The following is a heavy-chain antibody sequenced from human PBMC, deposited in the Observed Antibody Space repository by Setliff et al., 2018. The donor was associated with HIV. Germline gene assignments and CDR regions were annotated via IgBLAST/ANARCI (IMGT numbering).Heavy chain of an antibody. V-gene: IGHV3-43D*04. Sequence: GGSLRLSCAASGFTFDDYAMHWVRQAPGKGLEWVSLISWDGGSTYYADSVKHRFTISRDNSKNSLYLQMNSLRAEDTALYYCATREGGSPSSAGAFDLWGQGTMVTVSS. CDR2: ISWDGGST. CDR1: GFTFDDYA. J-gene: IGHJ3*01. D-gene: IGHD2-2*01. CDR3: ATREGGSPSSAGAFDL.